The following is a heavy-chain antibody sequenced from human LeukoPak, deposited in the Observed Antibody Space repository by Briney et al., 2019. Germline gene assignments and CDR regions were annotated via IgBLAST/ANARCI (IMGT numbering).Heavy chain of an antibody. CDR2: IIPIFGTA. V-gene: IGHV1-69*13. Sequence: GASVKLSCKASGGTFSSYAISWVRQAPGQGLEWMGGIIPIFGTANYAQKFQGRVTITADESTSTAYMELSSLRSEDTAVYYCARPYCSGGSCYSHFQHWGQGTLVTVSS. CDR1: GGTFSSYA. D-gene: IGHD2-15*01. CDR3: ARPYCSGGSCYSHFQH. J-gene: IGHJ1*01.